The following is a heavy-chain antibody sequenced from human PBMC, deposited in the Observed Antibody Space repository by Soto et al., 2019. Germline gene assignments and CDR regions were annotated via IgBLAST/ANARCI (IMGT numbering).Heavy chain of an antibody. CDR3: ARVVNEPVTGTRYYYNGKDV. CDR1: GYTFSSYA. CDR2: INAGNGNT. D-gene: IGHD6-19*01. J-gene: IGHJ6*02. Sequence: QVPLVQSGAEVKKPGASVKVSCKASGYTFSSYAMHWVRQAPGQRLEWMGWINAGNGNTKYSQKFQDRVTNTRDTSASTAYMELSSLRSEDTAVYYCARVVNEPVTGTRYYYNGKDVWGQGTTVTVSS. V-gene: IGHV1-3*01.